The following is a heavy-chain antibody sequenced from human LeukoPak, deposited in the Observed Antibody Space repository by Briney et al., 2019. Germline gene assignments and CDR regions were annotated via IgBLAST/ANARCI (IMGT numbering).Heavy chain of an antibody. V-gene: IGHV3-9*01. CDR3: AKGPIAVAGTWYFDS. D-gene: IGHD6-19*01. CDR1: GFKFDEYD. CDR2: ISWNSDSI. J-gene: IGHJ4*02. Sequence: GGSLRLSCAGSGFKFDEYDMHWVRQAPGKGLEWVSSISWNSDSIGYTDSVEGRFTISRDNTKNSLSLQMNSLRAEDTALYYCAKGPIAVAGTWYFDSWGQGTLVTVSS.